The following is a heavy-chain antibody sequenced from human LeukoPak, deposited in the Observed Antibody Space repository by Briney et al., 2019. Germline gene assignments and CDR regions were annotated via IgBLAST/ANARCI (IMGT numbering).Heavy chain of an antibody. Sequence: PGGSLRLSCAASGFTFSSYSMNWVRQAPGKGLEWVSSISSSSSYIYYADSVKGRFTISRDNAKNSLYLQMNSLRAEDTAVYYCARGSSSWYDNWFDPWGQGTLVTVSS. J-gene: IGHJ5*02. V-gene: IGHV3-21*01. CDR2: ISSSSSYI. CDR3: ARGSSSWYDNWFDP. CDR1: GFTFSSYS. D-gene: IGHD6-13*01.